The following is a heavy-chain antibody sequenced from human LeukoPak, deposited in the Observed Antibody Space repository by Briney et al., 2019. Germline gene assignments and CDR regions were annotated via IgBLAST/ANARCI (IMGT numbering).Heavy chain of an antibody. Sequence: GGSLRLSCSASGFTFSSYPMSWVRQPAGKELEWVSAISGSGADTYYVDSVKGRFTVSRDNSKNTLHLQMNSLRAEDTAVYYCAKGGHSSGWYSLDYWGQGTLVTVSS. CDR2: ISGSGADT. CDR1: GFTFSSYP. V-gene: IGHV3-23*01. CDR3: AKGGHSSGWYSLDY. J-gene: IGHJ4*02. D-gene: IGHD6-19*01.